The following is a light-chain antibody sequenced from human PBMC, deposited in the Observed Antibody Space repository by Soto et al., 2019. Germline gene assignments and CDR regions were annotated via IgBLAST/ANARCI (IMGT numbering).Light chain of an antibody. CDR2: RAS. Sequence: DIQMTLSPSILSASVGDRVTLTCLGSRTVSNCLAWYQHQPGRAPRLLISRASSLESGVPPRFSGSGFGTEFTLTIDSLQSDDFGAYYCQQYNSYALTFGQGTRLEIK. V-gene: IGKV1-5*03. CDR3: QQYNSYALT. CDR1: RTVSNC. J-gene: IGKJ5*01.